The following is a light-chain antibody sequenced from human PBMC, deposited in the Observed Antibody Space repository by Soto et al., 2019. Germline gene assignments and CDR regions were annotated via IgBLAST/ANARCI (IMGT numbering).Light chain of an antibody. CDR2: GAS. CDR1: QSVSSNS. V-gene: IGKV3-15*01. J-gene: IGKJ5*01. Sequence: EIVLTQSPRTLSLSPGERATLSCRASQSVSSNSLAWYQQKPGQAPRLVIHGASTRATGIPDRFSGSGSGTDFTLTISFLQSEDFAVYYCHQYNSWLLITFGPGTRLEIK. CDR3: HQYNSWLLIT.